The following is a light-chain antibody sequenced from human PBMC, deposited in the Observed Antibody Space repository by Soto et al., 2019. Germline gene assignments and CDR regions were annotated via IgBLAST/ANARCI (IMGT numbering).Light chain of an antibody. CDR1: LPISNY. CDR2: AAS. Sequence: IQMNQYTSSLSLSVCDIVIISWVASLPISNYLAWYQQKPGKIPKLLIYAASTLQSGVPSRFSGSGSGTDFTLTISSLQPEDVATYYCQKYNSAPLTCGGGNTVAI. V-gene: IGKV1-27*01. CDR3: QKYNSAPLT. J-gene: IGKJ4*01.